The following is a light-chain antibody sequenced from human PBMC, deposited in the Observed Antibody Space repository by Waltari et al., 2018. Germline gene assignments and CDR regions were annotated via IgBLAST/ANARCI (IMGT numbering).Light chain of an antibody. CDR2: EVN. CDR3: FSYARGPRI. V-gene: IGLV2-11*01. J-gene: IGLJ2*01. Sequence: QSALTQPRSVSGSPGQSVTISCTGTSSDVGGYPYVSWYQQHPGEGPKLLIYEVNKRPSWVPDRFSGSKSGNTASLTISGLRTEDEADYYCFSYARGPRIFGGGTKLTVL. CDR1: SSDVGGYPY.